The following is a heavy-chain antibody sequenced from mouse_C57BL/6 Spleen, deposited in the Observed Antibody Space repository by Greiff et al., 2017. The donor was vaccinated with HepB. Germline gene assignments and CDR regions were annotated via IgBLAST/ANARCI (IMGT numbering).Heavy chain of an antibody. CDR3: TTYDGYSYWYFDV. CDR2: IDPENGDT. Sequence: VQLQQSGAELVRPGASVKLSCTASGFNIKDDYMHWVKQRPEQGLEWIGWIDPENGDTEYASKFQGKATITADTSSNTAYLQLSSLTSEDTAVYYCTTYDGYSYWYFDVWGTGTTVTVSS. CDR1: GFNIKDDY. J-gene: IGHJ1*03. V-gene: IGHV14-4*01. D-gene: IGHD2-3*01.